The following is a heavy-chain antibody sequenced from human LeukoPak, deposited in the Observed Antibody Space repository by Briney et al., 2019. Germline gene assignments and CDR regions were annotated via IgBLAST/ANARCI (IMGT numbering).Heavy chain of an antibody. J-gene: IGHJ3*02. CDR1: GFTFDDYG. CDR3: ARDYIAETYYYDSSGAFDI. Sequence: GGSLRLSCAASGFTFDDYGMSWVRQAPGEGLEWVSGINWNGGSTGYADSVKGRFTISRDNAKNSLYLQMNSLRAEDTALYYCARDYIAETYYYDSSGAFDIWGQGTMVTVSS. D-gene: IGHD3-22*01. V-gene: IGHV3-20*04. CDR2: INWNGGST.